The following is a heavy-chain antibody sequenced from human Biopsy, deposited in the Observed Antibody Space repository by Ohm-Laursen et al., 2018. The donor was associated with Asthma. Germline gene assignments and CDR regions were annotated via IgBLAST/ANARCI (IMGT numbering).Heavy chain of an antibody. CDR1: GASISSGGYY. CDR2: IDYSGTT. V-gene: IGHV4-31*02. D-gene: IGHD2-15*01. CDR3: ARGRGYCRDGNCYNYYFEN. Sequence: TLSLTCTVSGASISSGGYYWSWIRHHPGSGLEWIGYIDYSGTTYYNPSLKSRVSLSPDTSKNQFSLRLSSLTAADTAVYYCARGRGYCRDGNCYNYYFENWGQRTLVTVSS. J-gene: IGHJ4*02.